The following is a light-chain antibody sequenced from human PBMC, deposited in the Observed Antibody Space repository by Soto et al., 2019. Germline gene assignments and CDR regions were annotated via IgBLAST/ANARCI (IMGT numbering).Light chain of an antibody. Sequence: DIQLTQSPSFLSASVGDRVTITCRASQGISSYLAWYQQKPGKAPKLLIYAASTLQSGVPSRFRGSGSGTEFSLTIISLQPEDFATYYCQQLNSYPLAFGQGTRLEIK. J-gene: IGKJ5*01. CDR3: QQLNSYPLA. CDR2: AAS. CDR1: QGISSY. V-gene: IGKV1-9*01.